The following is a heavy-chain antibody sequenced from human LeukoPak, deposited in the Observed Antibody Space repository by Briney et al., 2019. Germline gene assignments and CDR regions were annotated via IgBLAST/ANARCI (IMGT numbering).Heavy chain of an antibody. CDR2: IYPGDSDT. V-gene: IGHV5-51*01. J-gene: IGHJ3*02. Sequence: GESLKISCKGSGYSFPSYWIGWVRQMPGKGLEWMGIIYPGDSDTRYSPSFQGQVTVSADKSISTAYLQWSSLKAPDTAMYYCARQDTAMVLDAFDIWGQGTMVTVSS. CDR3: ARQDTAMVLDAFDI. D-gene: IGHD5-18*01. CDR1: GYSFPSYW.